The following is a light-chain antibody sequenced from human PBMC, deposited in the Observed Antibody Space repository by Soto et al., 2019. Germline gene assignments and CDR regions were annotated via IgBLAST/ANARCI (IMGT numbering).Light chain of an antibody. Sequence: QSVLTQSASVSGSPGQSITISCTGTSSDVGFSNYIFWYQQHPGKAPKLIISDVSNRPSGVSNRFSGSKSANTASLTISGLQAEDEADYYCSSFTSSDTDVFGSGTKVTVL. CDR1: SSDVGFSNY. CDR2: DVS. CDR3: SSFTSSDTDV. J-gene: IGLJ1*01. V-gene: IGLV2-14*03.